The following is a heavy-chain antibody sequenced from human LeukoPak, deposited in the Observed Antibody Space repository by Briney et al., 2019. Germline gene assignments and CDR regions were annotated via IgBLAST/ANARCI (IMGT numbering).Heavy chain of an antibody. V-gene: IGHV4-59*01. CDR3: ARDKPFGETTVTTTEEDLRTHWYFDL. D-gene: IGHD4-17*01. CDR2: IYYSGST. Sequence: SETLSLTCTVSGGSISSYYWSWIRQPPGKGLEWIGYIYYSGSTNYNPSLKSRVTISVDTSKNQFSLKLSSVTAADTAVYYCARDKPFGETTVTTTEEDLRTHWYFDLWGRGTLVTVSS. CDR1: GGSISSYY. J-gene: IGHJ2*01.